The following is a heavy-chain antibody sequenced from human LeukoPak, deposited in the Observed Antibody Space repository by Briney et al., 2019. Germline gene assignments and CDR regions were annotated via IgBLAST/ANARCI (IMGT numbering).Heavy chain of an antibody. CDR2: ISSSSSYI. J-gene: IGHJ3*02. V-gene: IGHV3-21*01. CDR3: AREGMGRRAFDI. D-gene: IGHD3-10*01. CDR1: GFTFSTYS. Sequence: PGGSLRLSCAASGFTFSTYSMNWVRQAPGKGLEWVSSISSSSSYIYYADSVKGRFTISRDNAKNSLYLQMSSLRAGDTAEYYCAREGMGRRAFDIWGQGTMVTVSS.